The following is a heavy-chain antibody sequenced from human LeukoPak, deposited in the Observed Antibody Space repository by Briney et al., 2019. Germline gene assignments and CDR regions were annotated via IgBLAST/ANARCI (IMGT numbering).Heavy chain of an antibody. V-gene: IGHV4-59*08. CDR2: IYYSGST. J-gene: IGHJ2*01. D-gene: IGHD3-22*01. CDR1: GGSLSSYY. CDR3: ARHGYYYDSSGNTPYYWYFDL. Sequence: SETLSLTCTVSGGSLSSYYWSWLRQPPGKGLEWIGYIYYSGSTNYNPSLKSRVTISVDTSKNQFSLKLSSVTAADTAVYYCARHGYYYDSSGNTPYYWYFDLWGRGTLVTVSS.